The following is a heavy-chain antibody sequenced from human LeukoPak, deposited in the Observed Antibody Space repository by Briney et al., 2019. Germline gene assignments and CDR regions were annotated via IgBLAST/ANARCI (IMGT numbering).Heavy chain of an antibody. J-gene: IGHJ6*02. Sequence: GASVKVSCKASGGTFSSYAISWVRQAPGQGLEWMGGIILIFGTANYAQKFQGRVTITADESTSTAYMELSSLRSEDTAVYYCARAPSRNYYYYGMDVWGQGTTVTVSS. CDR3: ARAPSRNYYYYGMDV. CDR1: GGTFSSYA. CDR2: IILIFGTA. V-gene: IGHV1-69*13.